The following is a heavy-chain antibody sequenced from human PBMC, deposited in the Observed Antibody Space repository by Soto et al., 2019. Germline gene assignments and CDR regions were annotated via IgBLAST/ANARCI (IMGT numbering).Heavy chain of an antibody. CDR2: ISSSSSTI. CDR1: GFTLSSYS. D-gene: IGHD3-16*01. CDR3: VRGGAFKIDY. V-gene: IGHV3-48*02. Sequence: EVQLVESGGRLVQPGGSLRLSCAASGFTLSSYSMNWARQAPGKGLEWVSYISSSSSTIYYADSVKGLFTISRDNAKNSLSLQMNSLRDEDTAVYYCVRGGAFKIDYWGQGTLVTVSS. J-gene: IGHJ4*02.